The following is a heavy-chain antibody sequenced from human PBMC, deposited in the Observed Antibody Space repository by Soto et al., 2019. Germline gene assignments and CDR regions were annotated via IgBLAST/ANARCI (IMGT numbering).Heavy chain of an antibody. CDR3: ARHSGVRSSNYGMDV. V-gene: IGHV5-51*01. J-gene: IGHJ6*02. CDR1: GYSFINYW. Sequence: GESLKISCKGSGYSFINYWIGWVRQMPGKGLEWMGIIYPGDSDTRYSPSFQGQVTISADKSIGTAYLQWSSLKASDTAMYYCARHSGVRSSNYGMDVWGQGTTVTVSS. CDR2: IYPGDSDT. D-gene: IGHD3-10*01.